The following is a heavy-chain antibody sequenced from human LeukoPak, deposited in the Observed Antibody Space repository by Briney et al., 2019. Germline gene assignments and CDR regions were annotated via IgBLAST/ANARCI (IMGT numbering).Heavy chain of an antibody. CDR1: GGSISSSSYY. CDR3: ARKEWVPYHFDY. D-gene: IGHD3-3*01. CDR2: IYYSGST. Sequence: ASETLSLTCTVSGGSISSSSYYWGWIRQPPGKGLEWIGSIYYSGSTYYNPSLKSRVTISVDTSKNQFSLKLRSVTAADTAVYHCARKEWVPYHFDYWGQGALVTVSS. J-gene: IGHJ4*02. V-gene: IGHV4-39*07.